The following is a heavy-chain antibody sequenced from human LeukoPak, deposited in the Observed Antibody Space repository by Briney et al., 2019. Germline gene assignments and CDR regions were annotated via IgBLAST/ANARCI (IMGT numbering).Heavy chain of an antibody. CDR1: GYTFTSYA. CDR2: INAGNGNT. V-gene: IGHV1-3*01. CDR3: ARDQSSSSGSFDY. Sequence: ASVKVSCKASGYTFTSYAMHWVRQAPGQRLEWMGWINAGNGNTKYSQKFQGRVTITRDTSASIAYMELSSLRSEDTAMYYCARDQSSSSGSFDYWGQGTLVTVSS. J-gene: IGHJ4*02. D-gene: IGHD6-6*01.